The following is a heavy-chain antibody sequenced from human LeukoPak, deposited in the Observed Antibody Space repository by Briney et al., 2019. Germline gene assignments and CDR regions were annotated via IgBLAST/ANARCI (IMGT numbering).Heavy chain of an antibody. CDR2: ISSSGSTI. Sequence: GGSLRLSCAASGFTFSSYAMSWVRQAPGKGLEWVSYISSSGSTIYYADSVKGRFTISRDNAKNTLYLQMDGLRAEDTAVYYCAKDLGYDYVWGEGNLYDCWGQGTLVTVSS. CDR3: AKDLGYDYVWGEGNLYDC. J-gene: IGHJ4*02. CDR1: GFTFSSYA. D-gene: IGHD3-16*01. V-gene: IGHV3-48*04.